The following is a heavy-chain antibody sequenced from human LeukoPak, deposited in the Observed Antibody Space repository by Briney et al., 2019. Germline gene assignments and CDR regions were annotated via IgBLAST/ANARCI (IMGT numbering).Heavy chain of an antibody. CDR2: IYYSGST. Sequence: SETLSLTCTVSGGSISSYYWSWIRQPPGKGLEWIGYIYYSGSTNYNPSLKSRVTISVDTSKNQFSLKLSSVTAADTAVYYCARRIAVAGIDAFDIWGQGTVVTVSS. CDR1: GGSISSYY. V-gene: IGHV4-59*01. D-gene: IGHD6-19*01. J-gene: IGHJ3*02. CDR3: ARRIAVAGIDAFDI.